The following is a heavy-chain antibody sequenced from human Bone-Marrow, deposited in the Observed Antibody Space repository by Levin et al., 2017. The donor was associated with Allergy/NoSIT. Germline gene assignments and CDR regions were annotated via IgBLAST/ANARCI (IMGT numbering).Heavy chain of an antibody. CDR3: ARDGVEMATIGGNDAFDI. V-gene: IGHV3-30-3*01. CDR2: ISYDGSNK. D-gene: IGHD5-24*01. J-gene: IGHJ3*02. CDR1: GFTFSSYA. Sequence: QPGGSLRLSCAASGFTFSSYAMHWVRQAPGKGLEWVAVISYDGSNKYYADSVKGRFTISRDNSKNTLYLQMNSLRAEDTAVYYCARDGVEMATIGGNDAFDIWGQGTMVTVSS.